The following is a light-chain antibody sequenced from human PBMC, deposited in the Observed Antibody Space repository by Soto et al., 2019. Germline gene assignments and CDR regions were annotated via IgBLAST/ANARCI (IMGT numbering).Light chain of an antibody. CDR3: VQLQG. V-gene: IGKV2-28*01. J-gene: IGKJ5*01. CDR2: LGS. CDR1: QSLLHSDGYNR. Sequence: DIVMTQSPLSLPVTPGEPASISCRSSQSLLHSDGYNRLDWYLQKPGQSPKLLIYLGSNRAPGVPDRFSGSGSGTDFTLTITRVEAEDVGIYYCVQLQGFDQGTRLELK.